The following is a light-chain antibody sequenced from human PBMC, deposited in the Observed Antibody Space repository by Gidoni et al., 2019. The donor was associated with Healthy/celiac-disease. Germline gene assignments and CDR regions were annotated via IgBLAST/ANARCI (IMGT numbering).Light chain of an antibody. CDR3: SSYTSSSTLVV. CDR2: DVS. CDR1: CSDVGGYNY. Sequence: SALTQPATVSGSPGQSITVSCTGPCSDVGGYNYVSWYPQHPGKAPKLMIYDVSNRPSGVSNRFSGSKSGNTASLTLSGLQAEDEADYYCSSYTSSSTLVVFGGGTTLPVL. J-gene: IGLJ2*01. V-gene: IGLV2-14*01.